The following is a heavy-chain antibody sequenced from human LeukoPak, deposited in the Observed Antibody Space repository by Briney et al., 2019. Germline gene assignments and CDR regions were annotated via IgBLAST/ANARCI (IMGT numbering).Heavy chain of an antibody. Sequence: PGGSLRLSCAASGFTSSNNYMSWVRQAPGNGLEWVSVIYSGDNTYYVESVKGRFTISRDNSKNTLFLQMNRLRAEDTAVYYCAGRRVLDASFDYWGQGTLVTVSS. D-gene: IGHD3-16*01. CDR3: AGRRVLDASFDY. J-gene: IGHJ4*02. V-gene: IGHV3-66*02. CDR1: GFTSSNNY. CDR2: IYSGDNT.